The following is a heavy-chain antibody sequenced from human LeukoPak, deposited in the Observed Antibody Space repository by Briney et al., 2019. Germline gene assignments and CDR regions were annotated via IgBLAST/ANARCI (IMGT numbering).Heavy chain of an antibody. V-gene: IGHV3-53*04. CDR2: IYSGGST. J-gene: IGHJ6*02. Sequence: GGSLRLSCAASGFTVSSNYMSWVRQAPGKGLEWVSVIYSGGSTYYTDSVKGRFTISRHNSKNTLYLQMNSLRAEDTAVYYCARSPPYYYYGMDVWGQGTTVTVSS. CDR3: ARSPPYYYYGMDV. CDR1: GFTVSSNY.